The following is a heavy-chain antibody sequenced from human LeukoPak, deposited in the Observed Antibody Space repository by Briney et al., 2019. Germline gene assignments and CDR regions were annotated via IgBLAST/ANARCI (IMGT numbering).Heavy chain of an antibody. Sequence: GGPLSLSCAASGFTFSSYWWHWVRKAQGKGLHWVSLISGDGSKTYYADSVKGRFTISRDNRKNSLYLQMNSLRTEDTAFYYCTKDIGERGYSVHWGQGTLVTVSS. V-gene: IGHV3-43*02. CDR1: GFTFSSYW. J-gene: IGHJ4*02. CDR2: ISGDGSKT. D-gene: IGHD5/OR15-5a*01. CDR3: TKDIGERGYSVH.